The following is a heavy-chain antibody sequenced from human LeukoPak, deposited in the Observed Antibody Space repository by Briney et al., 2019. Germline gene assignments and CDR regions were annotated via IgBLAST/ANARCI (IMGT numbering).Heavy chain of an antibody. V-gene: IGHV4-59*01. CDR3: ARALAASGWYLFDY. Sequence: SETLSLTCTVSGGSINTYYWSWVRQPPGMGLEWIGYIYYSGYTNYNPSLKSRVTISVDTSKNQLSLKLKSVTAADTAVYYCARALAASGWYLFDYWGQGTLVTVSS. J-gene: IGHJ4*02. D-gene: IGHD6-19*01. CDR1: GGSINTYY. CDR2: IYYSGYT.